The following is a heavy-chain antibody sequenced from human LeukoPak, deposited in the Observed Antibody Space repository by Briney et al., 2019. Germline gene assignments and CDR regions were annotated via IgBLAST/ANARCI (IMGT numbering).Heavy chain of an antibody. Sequence: SETLSLTCTVSGGSISSYYWGWIRQPPGKGLEWIGSIYYSGSTYYNPSLKSRVTISVDTSKNQFSLKLSSVTAADTAVYYCARDVRGIAAADPLDWGQGTLVTVSS. D-gene: IGHD6-13*01. J-gene: IGHJ4*02. CDR2: IYYSGST. V-gene: IGHV4-39*07. CDR3: ARDVRGIAAADPLD. CDR1: GGSISSYY.